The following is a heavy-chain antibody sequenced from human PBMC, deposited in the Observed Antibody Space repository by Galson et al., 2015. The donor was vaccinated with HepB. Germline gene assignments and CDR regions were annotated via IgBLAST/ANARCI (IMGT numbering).Heavy chain of an antibody. CDR2: ISGSGGST. CDR3: AKAGRAVYAFDI. Sequence: SLRLSCAASGFTFSSYAMSWVRQAPGKGLEWVSAISGSGGSTYYADSVKGRFTISRDNSKNTLYLQMNSLRAEDTAVYYCAKAGRAVYAFDIWGQGTMVTVSS. V-gene: IGHV3-23*01. D-gene: IGHD6-13*01. J-gene: IGHJ3*02. CDR1: GFTFSSYA.